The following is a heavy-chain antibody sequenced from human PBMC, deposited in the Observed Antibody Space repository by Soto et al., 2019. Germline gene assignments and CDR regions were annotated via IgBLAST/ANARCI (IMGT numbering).Heavy chain of an antibody. CDR2: IWYDGTNK. D-gene: IGHD6-13*01. CDR1: GFTFSSYG. CDR3: AGDIGDHPSRWTDAFDI. Sequence: GGSLRLSCAASGFTFSSYGMHWVRQAPGKGLEWVAVIWYDGTNKYYVDSVKGRFTISKDNSKNTLYLQMNSLRAEDTAIYYCAGDIGDHPSRWTDAFDIWGQGTMVTVSS. J-gene: IGHJ3*02. V-gene: IGHV3-33*01.